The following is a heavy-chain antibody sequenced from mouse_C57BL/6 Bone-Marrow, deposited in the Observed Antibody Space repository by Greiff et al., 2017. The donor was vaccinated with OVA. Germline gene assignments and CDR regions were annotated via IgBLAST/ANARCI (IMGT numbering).Heavy chain of an antibody. D-gene: IGHD1-1*01. V-gene: IGHV5-6*01. Sequence: EVQVVESGGDLVKPGGSLKLSCAASGFTFSSYGMSWVRQTPDKRLEWVATISSGGSYTYYPDSVKGRFTISRDNAKNTLYLQMGSLKSEDTAMDYCARLHYYGSSYDYWGQGTTLTVSS. CDR2: ISSGGSYT. CDR3: ARLHYYGSSYDY. J-gene: IGHJ2*01. CDR1: GFTFSSYG.